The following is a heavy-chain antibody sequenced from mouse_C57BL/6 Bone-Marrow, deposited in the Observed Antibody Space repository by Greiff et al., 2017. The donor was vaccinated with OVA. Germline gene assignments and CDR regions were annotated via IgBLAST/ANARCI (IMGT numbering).Heavy chain of an antibody. CDR2: IYPGDGDT. CDR3: ARYYYGSMVFDY. V-gene: IGHV1-80*01. D-gene: IGHD1-1*01. CDR1: GYAFSSYW. J-gene: IGHJ2*01. Sequence: QVQLKQSGAELVKPGASVKISCKASGYAFSSYWMNWVKQRPGKGLEWIGQIYPGDGDTNYNGKFKGKATLTADKSSSTAYMQLSSLTSEDSAVYFCARYYYGSMVFDYWGQGTTLTVSS.